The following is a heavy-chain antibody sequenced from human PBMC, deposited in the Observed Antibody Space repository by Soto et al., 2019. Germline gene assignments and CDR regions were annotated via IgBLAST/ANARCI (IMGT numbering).Heavy chain of an antibody. CDR1: GFTFSDYG. Sequence: QVQLVESGGGVVQPGTSLRLSCAASGFTFSDYGMHWVRQAPGKGLEWVAVIWFDGSNKYYADSVKGRFTISRDNSKNTVDLQMDRLRADDTAVYYWARRRSTVTAAWFYHAMDVWGQGTTVTVSS. D-gene: IGHD4-17*01. J-gene: IGHJ6*02. CDR3: ARRRSTVTAAWFYHAMDV. CDR2: IWFDGSNK. V-gene: IGHV3-33*01.